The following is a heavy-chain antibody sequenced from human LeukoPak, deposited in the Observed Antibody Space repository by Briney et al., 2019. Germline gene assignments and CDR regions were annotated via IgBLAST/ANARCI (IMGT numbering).Heavy chain of an antibody. Sequence: GGSLRLSCAASGFTFSSYWMHWVRQAPGKGLVWVSRINSDGSSTSYADSVKGRFTISRDNAKNTPYLQMNSLRAEDTAVYYCARRTVTPYAFDIWGQGTMVTVSS. CDR1: GFTFSSYW. V-gene: IGHV3-74*01. CDR3: ARRTVTPYAFDI. CDR2: INSDGSST. J-gene: IGHJ3*02. D-gene: IGHD4-17*01.